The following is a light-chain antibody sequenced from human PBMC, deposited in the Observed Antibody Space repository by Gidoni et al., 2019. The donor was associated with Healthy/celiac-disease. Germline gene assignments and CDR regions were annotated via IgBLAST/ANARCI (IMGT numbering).Light chain of an antibody. CDR1: SSNIGAGYD. J-gene: IGLJ2*01. CDR2: GNS. V-gene: IGLV1-40*01. Sequence: QSVLTQPPSVSGAPGQTVTISCTGSSSNIGAGYDVHWYQQRPGTAPKLLIYGNSNRPSGGPDRFSGSKSGTPASLAITGLQAEDEADYYCQSYDSSLSVVFGGGTKLTVL. CDR3: QSYDSSLSVV.